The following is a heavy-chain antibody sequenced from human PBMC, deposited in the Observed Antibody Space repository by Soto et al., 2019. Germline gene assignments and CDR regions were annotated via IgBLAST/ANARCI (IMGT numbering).Heavy chain of an antibody. CDR1: GYTFTSYG. J-gene: IGHJ6*02. CDR2: ISAYDGYT. D-gene: IGHD3-22*01. CDR3: ARGGFYDSSGARNYYYYGMNV. V-gene: IGHV1-18*01. Sequence: ASVKVSCKASGYTFTSYGINWVRQAPGQGLEWLGWISAYDGYTDYAQILQGRVSMTTDTSTKTAYMELRSLRSDDTAMYYCARGGFYDSSGARNYYYYGMNVWGQGTTVTVSS.